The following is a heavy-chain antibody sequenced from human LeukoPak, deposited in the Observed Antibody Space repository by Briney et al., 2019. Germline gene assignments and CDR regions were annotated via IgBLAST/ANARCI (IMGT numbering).Heavy chain of an antibody. CDR2: VTSSGGST. D-gene: IGHD1-26*01. CDR3: AKDRLGAILYFDY. J-gene: IGHJ4*02. CDR1: RFTFSTYA. V-gene: IGHV3-23*01. Sequence: GGSLRLSCAASRFTFSTYAMSWVRQAPGKGLEWVSTVTSSGGSTYYTDSVKGRFTISRDNSKNTLYMQMNSLRAGDTAVYYCAKDRLGAILYFDYWGQGTLVTVSS.